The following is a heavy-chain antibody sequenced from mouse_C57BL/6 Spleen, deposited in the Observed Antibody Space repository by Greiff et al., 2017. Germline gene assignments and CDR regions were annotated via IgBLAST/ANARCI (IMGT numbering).Heavy chain of an antibody. CDR2: IDPETGGT. D-gene: IGHD1-1*01. V-gene: IGHV1-15*01. J-gene: IGHJ2*01. CDR1: GYTFTDYE. CDR3: TPVVAH. Sequence: QVQLQQSGAELVRPGASVTLSCKASGYTFTDYEMHWVKQTPVHGLEWIGAIDPETGGTAYNQKFKGKAILTADKSSITAYMELRSLTAEDSAVYYCTPVVAHWGQGTTLTVSS.